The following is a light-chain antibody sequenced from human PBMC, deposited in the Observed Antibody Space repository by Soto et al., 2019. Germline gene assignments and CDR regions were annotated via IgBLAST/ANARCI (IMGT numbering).Light chain of an antibody. V-gene: IGKV3D-20*02. CDR2: GAS. Sequence: EIVLTQSPGTLSLSPGERATLSCRASQSVSSSYLAWYQQKPGQAPRLLIFGASSRATGIPDRFRGSGSGTDFTLTISRLEPEDFAVYYCQQRSSWPITFGQGTRLEIK. CDR1: QSVSSSY. CDR3: QQRSSWPIT. J-gene: IGKJ5*01.